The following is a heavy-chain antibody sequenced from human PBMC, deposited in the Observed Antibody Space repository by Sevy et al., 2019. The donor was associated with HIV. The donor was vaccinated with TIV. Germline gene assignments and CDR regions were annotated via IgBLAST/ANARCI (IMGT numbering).Heavy chain of an antibody. D-gene: IGHD3-9*01. Sequence: ASVKVSCKASGYTFTSYDINWVRQATGQGLEWMGWMNPNSGNTGYAQKFQGRVTMTRNTSISTAYMELSSLGSEDTAVYYCARGVGFHYDILTGYYTHYYYYYGMDVWGQGTTVTVSS. CDR3: ARGVGFHYDILTGYYTHYYYYYGMDV. CDR1: GYTFTSYD. J-gene: IGHJ6*02. V-gene: IGHV1-8*01. CDR2: MNPNSGNT.